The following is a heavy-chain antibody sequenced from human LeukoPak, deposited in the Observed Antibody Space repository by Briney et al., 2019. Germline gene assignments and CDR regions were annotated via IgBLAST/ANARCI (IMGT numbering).Heavy chain of an antibody. CDR2: INHSGST. J-gene: IGHJ4*02. V-gene: IGHV4-34*01. D-gene: IGHD2-2*01. Sequence: PSETLSLTCAVYGGSFSGYYWSWIRQPPGKGLEWIGEINHSGSTNYNPSLKSRVTISVDTSKNQFSLKLSSVTAADTAVYYCARGNGDNPIVVVPAAYLDYWGQGTLVTVSS. CDR3: ARGNGDNPIVVVPAAYLDY. CDR1: GGSFSGYY.